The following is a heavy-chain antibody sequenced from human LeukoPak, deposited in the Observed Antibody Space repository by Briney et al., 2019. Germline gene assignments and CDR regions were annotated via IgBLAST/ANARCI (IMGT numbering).Heavy chain of an antibody. Sequence: QSGGSLRPSCADSGFTVSSNYMSWVRQAPGKGLEWVSVIYGGGNTYYADSVKGRFTISRDNSKNTLYLQMNSLRAEDTAVYYCASLGAAGTDYWGQGTLVTVSS. CDR3: ASLGAAGTDY. J-gene: IGHJ4*02. CDR2: IYGGGNT. V-gene: IGHV3-53*01. CDR1: GFTVSSNY. D-gene: IGHD6-13*01.